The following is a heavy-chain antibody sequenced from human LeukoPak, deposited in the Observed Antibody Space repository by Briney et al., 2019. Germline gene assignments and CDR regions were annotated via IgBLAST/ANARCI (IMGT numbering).Heavy chain of an antibody. Sequence: SQTPSLTCTVSGGSPSRGGYYWSWIRQHPGKGLEWIGYIYYSGSTYYNPSLKSRVTISVDTSKNQFSLKLSSVTAADTAVYYCARWEVEAAFDCWGQGTLVTVSS. V-gene: IGHV4-31*03. J-gene: IGHJ4*02. CDR2: IYYSGST. CDR1: GGSPSRGGYY. D-gene: IGHD2-15*01. CDR3: ARWEVEAAFDC.